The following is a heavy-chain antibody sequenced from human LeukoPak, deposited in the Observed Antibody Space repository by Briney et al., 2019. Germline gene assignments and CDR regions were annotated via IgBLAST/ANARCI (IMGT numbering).Heavy chain of an antibody. D-gene: IGHD6-13*01. CDR2: ISYDGSYK. CDR1: EFTFSTYG. V-gene: IGHV3-30*18. J-gene: IGHJ4*02. Sequence: PGGSLRLSCAASEFTFSTYGMHWVRQAPGKGLEWVAVISYDGSYKFYADSVKGRFTISRDNSKSPLYLQMNSLRAEDTAVYYCAKDRYSGLNTIDYWGQGTLVTVSS. CDR3: AKDRYSGLNTIDY.